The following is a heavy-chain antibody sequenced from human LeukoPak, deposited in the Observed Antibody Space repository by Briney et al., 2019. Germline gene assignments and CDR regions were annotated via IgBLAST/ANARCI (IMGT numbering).Heavy chain of an antibody. Sequence: ASVKVSCTASGYTFTSYAMHWVRQAPGQRLEWMGWINAGNGNTKYSQKFQGRVTITRDTSASTAYMELSSLRSEDTAVYYCARTRIAAAYYFDYWGQGTLVTVSS. V-gene: IGHV1-3*01. CDR2: INAGNGNT. CDR3: ARTRIAAAYYFDY. J-gene: IGHJ4*02. D-gene: IGHD6-13*01. CDR1: GYTFTSYA.